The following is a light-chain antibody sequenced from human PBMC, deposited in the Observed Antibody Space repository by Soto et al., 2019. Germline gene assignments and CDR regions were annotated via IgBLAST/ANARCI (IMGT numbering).Light chain of an antibody. Sequence: QSVLTQPPSASGNPGQRVTISCSGSSSNIGRNTVNWYQQLPGTAPKVLIYSNNQRPSGVPDRLSGSKSGTSASLAISGLQSEDEADYYCAAWDDSLNAVVFGGGTKVTVL. CDR1: SSNIGRNT. CDR2: SNN. V-gene: IGLV1-44*01. J-gene: IGLJ2*01. CDR3: AAWDDSLNAVV.